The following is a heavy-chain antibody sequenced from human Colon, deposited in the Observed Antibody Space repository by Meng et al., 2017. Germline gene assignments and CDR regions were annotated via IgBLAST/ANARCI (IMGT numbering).Heavy chain of an antibody. J-gene: IGHJ4*02. CDR2: INTGNGYT. CDR3: TRDRYFGSGSYNYFDY. CDR1: GYTFTSYT. V-gene: IGHV1-3*04. D-gene: IGHD3-10*01. Sequence: ASVKVSCKASGYTFTSYTIHWVRQAPGQRPDWMGCINTGNGYTKYSQRFQGRVTITSDTSATTAYMELRSLRSEDTAVYYCTRDRYFGSGSYNYFDYWGQGTLVTVSS.